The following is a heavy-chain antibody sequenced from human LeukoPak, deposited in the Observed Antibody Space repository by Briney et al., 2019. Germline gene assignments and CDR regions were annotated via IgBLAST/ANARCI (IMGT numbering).Heavy chain of an antibody. Sequence: PSETPSLTCTVSGGSISSYYWSWIRQPPGKGLEWIGYIYHSGSTNYNPSLQSRVTISVDTSKNQFSLNLNSVTAADTAVYYRARGGAARLHFQNWGQGTLVTVSS. J-gene: IGHJ1*01. V-gene: IGHV4-59*01. CDR1: GGSISSYY. D-gene: IGHD6-6*01. CDR3: ARGGAARLHFQN. CDR2: IYHSGST.